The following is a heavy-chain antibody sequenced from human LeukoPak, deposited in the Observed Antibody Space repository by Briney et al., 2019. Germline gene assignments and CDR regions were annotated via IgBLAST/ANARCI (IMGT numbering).Heavy chain of an antibody. D-gene: IGHD3-22*01. CDR3: ARGRYYYDSSGYQES. V-gene: IGHV3-7*01. Sequence: GDSLRLSCAASGFTFTKYWMTWVRQAPGKGLEWVGNIKQDGSDKNYMDSVKGRFTISRDNTKNSVYLQMSSLRAEDTAVYYCARGRYYYDSSGYQESWGQGTLVTVSS. CDR1: GFTFTKYW. J-gene: IGHJ5*02. CDR2: IKQDGSDK.